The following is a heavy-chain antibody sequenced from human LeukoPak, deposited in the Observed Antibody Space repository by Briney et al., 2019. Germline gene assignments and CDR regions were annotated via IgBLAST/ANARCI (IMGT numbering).Heavy chain of an antibody. CDR1: GFTFSNAW. J-gene: IGHJ6*02. V-gene: IGHV3-23*01. Sequence: QAGGSLRLSCAASGFTFSNAWMSWVRQAPGKGLEWVSAISGSGGSTYYADSVKGRFTISRDNSRNTLYLQMNSLRAEDTAVYYCARVIRRPNNWGSNYYYGLDVWGQGTTVTVSS. D-gene: IGHD7-27*01. CDR2: ISGSGGST. CDR3: ARVIRRPNNWGSNYYYGLDV.